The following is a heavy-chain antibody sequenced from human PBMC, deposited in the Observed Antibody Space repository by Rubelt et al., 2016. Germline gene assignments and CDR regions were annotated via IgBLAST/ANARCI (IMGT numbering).Heavy chain of an antibody. Sequence: SAYNGNTNYAQKLQGRVTMTTDTSTSTAYMELRSLRSDDTAVYYCARDLGGTEYYFDYWGQGTLVTVSS. D-gene: IGHD3-10*01. CDR3: ARDLGGTEYYFDY. J-gene: IGHJ4*02. CDR2: SAYNGNT. V-gene: IGHV1-18*01.